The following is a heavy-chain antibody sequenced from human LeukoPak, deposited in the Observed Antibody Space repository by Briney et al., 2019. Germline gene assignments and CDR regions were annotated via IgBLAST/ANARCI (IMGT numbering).Heavy chain of an antibody. CDR2: MNPNSGNT. J-gene: IGHJ6*03. CDR3: ARGPVDTAMVINYYYYMDV. D-gene: IGHD5-18*01. Sequence: ALVKVSCKASGYTFTSYDINWVRQATGQGLEWMGWMNPNSGNTGYAQKFQGRVTMTRNTSISTAYMELSSLRSEDTAVYYCARGPVDTAMVINYYYYMDVWGKGTTVTVSS. CDR1: GYTFTSYD. V-gene: IGHV1-8*01.